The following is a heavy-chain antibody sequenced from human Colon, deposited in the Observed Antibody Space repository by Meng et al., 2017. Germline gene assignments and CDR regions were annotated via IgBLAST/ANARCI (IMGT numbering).Heavy chain of an antibody. D-gene: IGHD3-10*01. J-gene: IGHJ3*01. V-gene: IGHV3-30*04. Sequence: GESLKISCAASGFTFSNFAIHWVRQASGKGLEWVAVTSSDGNREYYADSVKGRFTISRDNSKNTLYLQINSLRPEDTAVYYCVRENYYGSGRLGAFDVWGQGTTVTVSS. CDR3: VRENYYGSGRLGAFDV. CDR1: GFTFSNFA. CDR2: TSSDGNRE.